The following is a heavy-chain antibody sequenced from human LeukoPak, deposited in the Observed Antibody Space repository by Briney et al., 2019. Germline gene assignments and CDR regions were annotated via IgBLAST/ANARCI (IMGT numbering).Heavy chain of an antibody. CDR1: GGSISSYY. Sequence: SETLSLTCTVSGGSISSYYWSWFRQPPGKGLEWIGYIYYSGSTNYNPSLKSRVTISVDTSKNQFSLKLSSVTAADTAVYYCARDYGIGSGSYYYGMDVWGQGTTVTVSS. CDR3: ARDYGIGSGSYYYGMDV. D-gene: IGHD3-10*01. J-gene: IGHJ6*02. V-gene: IGHV4-59*01. CDR2: IYYSGST.